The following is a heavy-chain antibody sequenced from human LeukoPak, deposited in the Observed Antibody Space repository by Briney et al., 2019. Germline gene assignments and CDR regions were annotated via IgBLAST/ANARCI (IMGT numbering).Heavy chain of an antibody. V-gene: IGHV3-33*01. CDR2: IWYDGSNK. CDR3: AREGYSWNDGPGDYYYGMDV. J-gene: IGHJ6*02. D-gene: IGHD1-1*01. CDR1: GFTFSSYG. Sequence: GGSLRLSCAASGFTFSSYGMHWVRQAPGKGLEWVAVIWYDGSNKYYVDSVKGRFTISRDNSKNMLYLQMNSLRVEDTAVYYCAREGYSWNDGPGDYYYGMDVWGQGTTVTVSS.